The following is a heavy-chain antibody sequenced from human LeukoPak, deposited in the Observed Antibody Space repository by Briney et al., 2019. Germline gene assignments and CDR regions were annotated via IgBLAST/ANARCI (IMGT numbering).Heavy chain of an antibody. Sequence: PGGSLRLSCAASGFTFSNYWMTWVRQAPGKGLEWVAVISYDGSNKYYADSVKGRFTISRDNSKNTLYLQMKSLRAEDTAVYYCARVGRGYSFNVYYFDYWGQGTLVTISS. D-gene: IGHD5-18*01. CDR1: GFTFSNYW. V-gene: IGHV3-30*03. CDR3: ARVGRGYSFNVYYFDY. CDR2: ISYDGSNK. J-gene: IGHJ4*02.